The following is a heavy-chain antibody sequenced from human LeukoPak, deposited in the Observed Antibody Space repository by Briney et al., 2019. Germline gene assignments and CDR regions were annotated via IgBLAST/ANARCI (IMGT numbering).Heavy chain of an antibody. J-gene: IGHJ4*02. CDR2: ISYDGSNK. D-gene: IGHD6-13*01. Sequence: GGSLRLSCAASGFTFSSYSMHWVRQAPGKGLEWVAVISYDGSNKYYADSVKGRFTISRDNSKNTLYLQMNSLRAEDTAVYYCARGSTIAAAGTFDYWGQGTLVTVSS. V-gene: IGHV3-30*03. CDR3: ARGSTIAAAGTFDY. CDR1: GFTFSSYS.